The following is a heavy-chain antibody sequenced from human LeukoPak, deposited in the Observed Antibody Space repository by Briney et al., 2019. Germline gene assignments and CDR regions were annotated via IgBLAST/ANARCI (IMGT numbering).Heavy chain of an antibody. CDR3: ANANFDWLSDYYFDY. V-gene: IGHV3-30*02. Sequence: GGSLRLSCAASGFTFSSYGMHWVRQAPGKGLEWVAFIRYDGSNKYYADSVKGRFTISRDNSKNTLYLQMNSLRAEDTAVYYCANANFDWLSDYYFDYWGQGTLVTVSS. CDR1: GFTFSSYG. J-gene: IGHJ4*02. D-gene: IGHD3-9*01. CDR2: IRYDGSNK.